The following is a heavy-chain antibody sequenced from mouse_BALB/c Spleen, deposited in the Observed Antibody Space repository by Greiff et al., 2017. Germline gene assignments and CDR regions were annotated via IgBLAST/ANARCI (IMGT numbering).Heavy chain of an antibody. CDR2: ISYSGST. CDR1: GYSITSDYA. CDR3: ANHYYGSSYAMDY. J-gene: IGHJ4*01. D-gene: IGHD1-1*01. V-gene: IGHV3-2*02. Sequence: EVQLQESGPGLVKPSQSLSLTCTVTGYSITSDYAWNWIRQFPGNKLEWMGYISYSGSTSYNPSLKSRISITRDTSKNQFFLQLNSVTTEDTATYYCANHYYGSSYAMDYWGQGTSVTVSS.